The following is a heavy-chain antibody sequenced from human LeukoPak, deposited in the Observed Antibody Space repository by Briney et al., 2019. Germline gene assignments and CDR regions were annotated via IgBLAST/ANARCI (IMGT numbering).Heavy chain of an antibody. V-gene: IGHV1-46*01. CDR1: GYTFTNYY. CDR2: INPNGGAT. Sequence: GASVKVSCKTSGYTFTNYYIHWVRQAPGQGLECMGIINPNGGATSYTQKFQGRVTMTRDTSTSTVYMELSSLRSEGTAVYYCARVMVAWFGDKAFDYWGQGTLVTVSS. J-gene: IGHJ4*02. CDR3: ARVMVAWFGDKAFDY. D-gene: IGHD3-10*01.